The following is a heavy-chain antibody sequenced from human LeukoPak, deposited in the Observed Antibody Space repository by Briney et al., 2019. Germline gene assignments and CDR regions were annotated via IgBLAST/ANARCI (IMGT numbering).Heavy chain of an antibody. D-gene: IGHD3-10*01. CDR3: ARAIPPPMVRGVIRFYYYYYYMDV. CDR2: MYYSGST. Sequence: SETLSLTCTVSGGSISSSSYYWGWIRQPPGKGLEWIGSMYYSGSTYYNPSLKSRVTISVDTSKNQFSLKLSSVTAADTAVYYCARAIPPPMVRGVIRFYYYYYYMDVWGKGTTVTVSS. J-gene: IGHJ6*03. CDR1: GGSISSSSYY. V-gene: IGHV4-39*07.